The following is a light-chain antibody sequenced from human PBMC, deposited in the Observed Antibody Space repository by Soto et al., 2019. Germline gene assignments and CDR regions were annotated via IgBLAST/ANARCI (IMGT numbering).Light chain of an antibody. CDR1: QSISTF. J-gene: IGKJ1*01. V-gene: IGKV1-39*01. CDR2: AAS. CDR3: QQSYSTPPWT. Sequence: DIQMTQSPSSLSASVGDRVTITCRASQSISTFLNWYQQKPGKAPKLLIFAASSLQSGVPSRFSGSGSGTDFTLTIRSLQPADFATYYCQQSYSTPPWTFGQGTKVDIK.